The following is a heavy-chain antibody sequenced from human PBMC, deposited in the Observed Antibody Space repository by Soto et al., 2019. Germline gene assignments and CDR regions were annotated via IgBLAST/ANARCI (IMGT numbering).Heavy chain of an antibody. CDR1: GYTFTSYA. CDR3: ARDSSGWYTFYYYYGMDV. V-gene: IGHV1-3*01. D-gene: IGHD6-19*01. J-gene: IGHJ6*02. CDR2: FNADNGKT. Sequence: ASVKVSCKASGYTFTSYAMHWVRQAPGQRLEWMGCFNADNGKTNYAQKLQGRVTMTTDTSTSTAYMELRSLRSDDTAVYYCARDSSGWYTFYYYYGMDVWGQGTTVTVSS.